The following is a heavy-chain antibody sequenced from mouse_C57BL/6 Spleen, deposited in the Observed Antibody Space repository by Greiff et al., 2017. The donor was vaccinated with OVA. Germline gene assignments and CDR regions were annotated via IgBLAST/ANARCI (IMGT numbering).Heavy chain of an antibody. J-gene: IGHJ1*03. CDR1: GYTFTDYN. CDR2: INPNNGGT. D-gene: IGHD2-4*01. V-gene: IGHV1-18*01. Sequence: VQLKQSGPELVKPGASVKIPCKASGYTFTDYNMDWVKQSHGKSLEWIGDINPNNGGTIYNQKFKGKATLTVDKSSSTAYMELRSLTSEDTAVYYCARDYDYSYWYFDVWGTGTTVTVSS. CDR3: ARDYDYSYWYFDV.